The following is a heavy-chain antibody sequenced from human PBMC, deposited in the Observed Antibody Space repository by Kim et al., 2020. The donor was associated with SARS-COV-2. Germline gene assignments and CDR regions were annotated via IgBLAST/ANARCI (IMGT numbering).Heavy chain of an antibody. J-gene: IGHJ4*02. CDR3: AKGAYPRAYYFDY. Sequence: YADSGKGRFTITRDKSKNTLYLQMNSLRAEDTAVYYCAKGAYPRAYYFDYWGQGTLVTVSS. V-gene: IGHV3-23*01.